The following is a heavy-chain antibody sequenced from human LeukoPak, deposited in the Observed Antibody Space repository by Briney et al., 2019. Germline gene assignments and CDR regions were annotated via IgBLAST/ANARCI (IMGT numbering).Heavy chain of an antibody. V-gene: IGHV4-4*08. CDR3: AREFGSGWFF. D-gene: IGHD6-19*01. CDR2: IYYSGST. CDR1: GGSISSYY. J-gene: IGHJ4*02. Sequence: PSETLSLTCTVSGGSISSYYWSWIRQPPGKGLEWIGYIYYSGSTNYNPSLKSRVTISVDTSKNQFSLKLSSVTAADTAVYYCAREFGSGWFFWGQGTLVTVSS.